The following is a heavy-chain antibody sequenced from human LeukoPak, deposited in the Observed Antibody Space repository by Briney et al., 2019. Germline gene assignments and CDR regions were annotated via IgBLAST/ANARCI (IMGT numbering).Heavy chain of an antibody. CDR2: ISGSGGST. CDR1: GFTFSSYA. J-gene: IGHJ4*02. Sequence: PGGSLRLSCAVSGFTFSSYAMSWVRQAPGKGLEWVSAISGSGGSTYYADSVKGRFTISRDNSKNTLYLQMNSLRAEDTAVYYCAVHSSSWYYFDYWGQGTLVTVSS. D-gene: IGHD6-13*01. CDR3: AVHSSSWYYFDY. V-gene: IGHV3-23*01.